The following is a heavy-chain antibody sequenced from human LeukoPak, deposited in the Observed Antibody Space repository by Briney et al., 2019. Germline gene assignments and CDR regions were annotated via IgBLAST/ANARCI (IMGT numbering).Heavy chain of an antibody. CDR1: GSTFSSTA. J-gene: IGHJ3*02. CDR3: ARVGTGNDAFDI. CDR2: IIPILGIA. D-gene: IGHD1-14*01. V-gene: IGHV1-69*04. Sequence: SVKVSCKSSGSTFSSTAISWVRQAPGQGLELMGRIIPILGIANYAQKFQGRVTITADKSTSTAYMELSSLRSEDTAVYYCARVGTGNDAFDIWGQGTMVTVSS.